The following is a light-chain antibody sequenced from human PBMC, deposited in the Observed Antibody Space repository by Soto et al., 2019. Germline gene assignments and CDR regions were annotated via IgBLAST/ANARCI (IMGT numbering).Light chain of an antibody. Sequence: QAVVTQPPSVSGAPGQRVTISCTGTSSNIGAYYDVNWYQVVPGKAPILLISRNNNRPSGVPDRFSGSRSDTSASLAITGLQSEDEAEYYCQSFDTALSSSMFGGGTKLTVL. J-gene: IGLJ3*02. V-gene: IGLV1-40*01. CDR2: RNN. CDR3: QSFDTALSSSM. CDR1: SSNIGAYYD.